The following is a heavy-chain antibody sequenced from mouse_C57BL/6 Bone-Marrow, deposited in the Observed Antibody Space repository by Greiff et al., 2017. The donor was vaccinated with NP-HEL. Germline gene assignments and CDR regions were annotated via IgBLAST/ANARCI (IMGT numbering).Heavy chain of an antibody. V-gene: IGHV1-15*01. CDR1: GYTFTDYE. CDR3: KTGNYFDY. D-gene: IGHD4-1*01. Sequence: SGAELVRPGASVTLSCKASGYTFTDYEMHWVKQTPVHGLEWIGAIDPETGGTAYNQKFKGKAILTADKSSSTPYMELRSLTSEDSAVYYSKTGNYFDYWGQGTTLTVSS. J-gene: IGHJ2*01. CDR2: IDPETGGT.